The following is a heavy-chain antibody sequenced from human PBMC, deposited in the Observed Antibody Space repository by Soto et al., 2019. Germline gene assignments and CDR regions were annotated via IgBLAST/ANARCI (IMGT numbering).Heavy chain of an antibody. Sequence: QVQLVESGGDLVKPGGSLRLSCAASGYTFSDYYLSWIRQAPGKGLEWISYIDTSSTKIYYADSVRGRFTISRDNGKNSPIFDSNNMRVEDTAVYFCSSHYDLWTGYLSPVDYWGRGTLVTVSS. J-gene: IGHJ4*02. CDR1: GYTFSDYY. CDR2: IDTSSTKI. D-gene: IGHD3-3*01. V-gene: IGHV3-11*01. CDR3: SSHYDLWTGYLSPVDY.